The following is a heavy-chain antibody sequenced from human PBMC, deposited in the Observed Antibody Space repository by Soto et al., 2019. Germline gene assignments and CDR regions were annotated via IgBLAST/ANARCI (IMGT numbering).Heavy chain of an antibody. CDR2: IIPILGIA. Sequence: QVQLVQSGAEVKKPGSSVKVSCKASGGTFSSYTISWVRQSPGQGLEWMGRIIPILGIANYAQKFQGRVTITADKSTSKAYMELSRLRSEDTAVYYCARDRGWQLEPNYDYYYMDVWGKVTTVTVSS. J-gene: IGHJ6*03. CDR3: ARDRGWQLEPNYDYYYMDV. V-gene: IGHV1-69*08. D-gene: IGHD6-6*01. CDR1: GGTFSSYT.